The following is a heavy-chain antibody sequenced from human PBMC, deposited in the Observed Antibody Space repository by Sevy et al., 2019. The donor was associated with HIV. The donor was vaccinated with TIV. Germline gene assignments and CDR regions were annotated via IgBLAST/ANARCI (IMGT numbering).Heavy chain of an antibody. Sequence: GGSLRLSCTASGFTFRNAWMTWVRQVPGKGLEWVGRIRNDPDGGTTDYAAPVRGRITISRDDSKNKLYLEMNSLETAGTAVYYCISDNVVQSGYSDDFSTFNAGVPHNSGEDVWGQGTTVTVSS. J-gene: IGHJ6*02. CDR3: ISDNVVQSGYSDDFSTFNAGVPHNSGEDV. V-gene: IGHV3-15*01. CDR2: IRNDPDGGTT. CDR1: GFTFRNAW. D-gene: IGHD5-12*01.